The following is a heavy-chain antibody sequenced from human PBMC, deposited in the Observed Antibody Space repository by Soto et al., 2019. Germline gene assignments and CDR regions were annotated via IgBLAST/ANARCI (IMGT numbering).Heavy chain of an antibody. Sequence: SETRCLTCAGYGGSFSGCYWSGIRQPPGKGLEWIGEINHSGSTNYNPSLKSRVTISVDTSKNQFSLKLSSVTAADTAVYYCARVRDVSAAGSIYGMDVWGQGTTVT. D-gene: IGHD6-13*01. CDR2: INHSGST. CDR3: ARVRDVSAAGSIYGMDV. J-gene: IGHJ6*02. V-gene: IGHV4-34*01. CDR1: GGSFSGCY.